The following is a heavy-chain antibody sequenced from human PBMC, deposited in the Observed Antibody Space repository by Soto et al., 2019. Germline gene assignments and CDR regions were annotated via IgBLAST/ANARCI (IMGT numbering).Heavy chain of an antibody. CDR3: ANLPLYGSGFDC. CDR2: ISWNGDAT. J-gene: IGHJ4*02. Sequence: EVQLVESGGGLVQPGGSLRLSCATSRFTFDDYAIHWVRQIPGKGLEWVSGISWNGDATGYADSVKGRFTISRDNAKNSLYLQMDSLKTEHSAMYYCANLPLYGSGFDCWGQGTLATVSS. D-gene: IGHD3-10*01. CDR1: RFTFDDYA. V-gene: IGHV3-9*01.